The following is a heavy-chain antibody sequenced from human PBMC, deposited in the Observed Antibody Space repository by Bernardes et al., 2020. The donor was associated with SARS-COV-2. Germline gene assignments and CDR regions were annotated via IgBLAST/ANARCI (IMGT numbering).Heavy chain of an antibody. CDR1: GFSLSTSGVG. Sequence: SFPTHVQPTQTLTLTCTFSGFSLSTSGVGVGWIRQPPGKALAWHALIYWNDDKRYSPSLKSRLTITKETSKNQVVLTMTNMDPVDTATYYCAHSRRHCSSTGCSWFAFDIWGQGTMATVSS. V-gene: IGHV2-5*01. CDR2: IYWNDDK. CDR3: AHSRRHCSSTGCSWFAFDI. J-gene: IGHJ3*02. D-gene: IGHD2-2*01.